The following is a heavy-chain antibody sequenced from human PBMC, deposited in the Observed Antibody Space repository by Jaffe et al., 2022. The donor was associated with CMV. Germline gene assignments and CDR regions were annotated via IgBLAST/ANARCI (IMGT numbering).Heavy chain of an antibody. CDR1: GGSISSYY. V-gene: IGHV4-59*08. J-gene: IGHJ6*03. CDR3: ARHAPNYYGSGSSLPNYYYYYYMDV. Sequence: QVQLQESGPGLVKPSETLSLTCTVSGGSISSYYWSWIRQPPGKGLEWIGYIYYSGSTNYNPSLKSRVTISVDTSKNQFSLKLSSVTAADTAVYYCARHAPNYYGSGSSLPNYYYYYYMDVWGKGTTVTVSS. D-gene: IGHD3-10*01. CDR2: IYYSGST.